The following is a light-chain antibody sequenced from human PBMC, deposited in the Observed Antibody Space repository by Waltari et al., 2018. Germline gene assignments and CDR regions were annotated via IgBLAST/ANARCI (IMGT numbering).Light chain of an antibody. Sequence: EIVLTQSPATLSLSPGERATLSCRASQSVSSYLAWYQKKPGQAPRLLIYDASNRATGIPARFRGSGSGTDFTLPSSSLGPEDFAVYYCQQRSNWPLTFGGGTRVEIK. V-gene: IGKV3-11*01. CDR1: QSVSSY. CDR2: DAS. J-gene: IGKJ4*01. CDR3: QQRSNWPLT.